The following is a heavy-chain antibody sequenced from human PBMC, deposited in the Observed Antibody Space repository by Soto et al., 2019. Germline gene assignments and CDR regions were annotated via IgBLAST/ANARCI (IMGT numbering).Heavy chain of an antibody. Sequence: QVQLQESGPGLVKPSETLSLTCTVSGGSVSSGSYYWSWIRQPPGKGLEWIGYIYYSGSTNYNPSLNSRVTISVDTSKNQFSLKLSSVTAADTAVYYCARDRRRITIFGVVRAFDYWGQETLVTVSS. D-gene: IGHD3-3*01. CDR1: GGSVSSGSYY. J-gene: IGHJ4*02. CDR3: ARDRRRITIFGVVRAFDY. CDR2: IYYSGST. V-gene: IGHV4-61*01.